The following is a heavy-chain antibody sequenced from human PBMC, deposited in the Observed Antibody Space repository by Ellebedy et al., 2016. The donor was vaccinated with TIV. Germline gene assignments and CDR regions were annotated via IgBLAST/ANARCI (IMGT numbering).Heavy chain of an antibody. CDR3: ARDLSSGYSSSWYSYFDY. D-gene: IGHD6-13*01. J-gene: IGHJ4*02. CDR1: GYTFTGYY. Sequence: ASVKVSXKASGYTFTGYYMHWVRQAPGQGLEWMGWINPNSGGTNYAQKFQGRVTMTRDTSISTAYMELSRLRSDDTAVYYCARDLSSGYSSSWYSYFDYWGQGTLVTVSS. CDR2: INPNSGGT. V-gene: IGHV1-2*02.